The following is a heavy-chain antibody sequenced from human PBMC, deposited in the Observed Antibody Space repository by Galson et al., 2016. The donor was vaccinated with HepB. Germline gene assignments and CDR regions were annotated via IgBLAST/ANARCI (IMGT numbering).Heavy chain of an antibody. V-gene: IGHV4-39*01. CDR1: GGSISSSSYY. CDR3: AGHLRGGYGMDV. Sequence: SETLSLTCTVSGGSISSSSYYWGCIRQPPGKGLEWIGSIYYSGSTYYNPSLKSRVTISVDTSKNQFSLKLSSVTAADTAVYYCAGHLRGGYGMDVWGQGTTVIVSS. CDR2: IYYSGST. J-gene: IGHJ6*02. D-gene: IGHD3-10*01.